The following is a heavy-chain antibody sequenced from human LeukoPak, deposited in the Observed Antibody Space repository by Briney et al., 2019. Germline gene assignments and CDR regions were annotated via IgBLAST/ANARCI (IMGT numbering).Heavy chain of an antibody. V-gene: IGHV3-7*01. Sequence: GGSLRLSCTASGFTFSNYWMTWVRQAPGKGLEWVASIKQDGSEKYYVDSVKGRFTISRDNAKNSLYLQMNSLRAEDTAVYYCAREGYYYYMDVWGKGTTVTVSS. CDR1: GFTFSNYW. CDR3: AREGYYYYMDV. J-gene: IGHJ6*03. CDR2: IKQDGSEK.